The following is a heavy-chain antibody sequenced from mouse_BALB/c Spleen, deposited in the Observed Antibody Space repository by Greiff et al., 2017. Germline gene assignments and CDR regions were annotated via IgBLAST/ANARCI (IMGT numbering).Heavy chain of an antibody. CDR1: GFTFSDYY. D-gene: IGHD2-4*01. J-gene: IGHJ4*01. CDR2: ISDGGSYT. V-gene: IGHV5-4*02. Sequence: EVNLVESGGGLVKPGGSLKLSCAASGFTFSDYYMYWVRQTPEKRLEWVATISDGGSYTYYPDSVKGRFTISRDNAKNNLYLQMSSLKSEDTAMYYCAREGRITTGMDYWGQGTSVTVSS. CDR3: AREGRITTGMDY.